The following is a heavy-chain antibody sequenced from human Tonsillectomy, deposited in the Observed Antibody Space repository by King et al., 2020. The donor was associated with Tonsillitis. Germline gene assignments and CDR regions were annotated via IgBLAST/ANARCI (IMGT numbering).Heavy chain of an antibody. V-gene: IGHV1-69*06. D-gene: IGHD2-2*02. CDR3: ARNGVPSALPRGNWFDH. J-gene: IGHJ5*02. CDR2: IIPIFGTA. CDR1: GGTFSSYA. Sequence: VQLVQSGAEVKKPGSSVKVSCKASGGTFSSYAISWVRQAPGQGLEWMGRIIPIFGTATYAQKFQGRLTITADKSTSTAHMELSSLRSEDTAVYYCARNGVPSALPRGNWFDHWGQGTLVTVSS.